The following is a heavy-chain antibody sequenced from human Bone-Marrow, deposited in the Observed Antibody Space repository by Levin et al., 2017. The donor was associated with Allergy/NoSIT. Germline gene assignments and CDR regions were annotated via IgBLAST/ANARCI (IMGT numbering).Heavy chain of an antibody. CDR1: GFTSSSYS. D-gene: IGHD5-18*01. CDR3: ARLRGYSYGYADY. CDR2: ISGSGNTI. Sequence: PGGSLRLSCAASGFTSSSYSMNWVRQAPGKGLEWVSYISGSGNTIDYADSVKGRFTISRDNAKNSLYLQMNSLRPEDTAVYYCARLRGYSYGYADYWGQGTLVTVSS. J-gene: IGHJ4*02. V-gene: IGHV3-48*01.